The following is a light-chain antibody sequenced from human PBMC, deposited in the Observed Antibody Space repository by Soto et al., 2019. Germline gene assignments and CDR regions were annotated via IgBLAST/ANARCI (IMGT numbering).Light chain of an antibody. Sequence: QSALTQPPSASGSPGQSVTISCTGTSSDVGAYNYVSWYLHHPGKAPKLMIYEVSKRPSGVPDRFSGSKSGNTASLTVSGLQAEDEADYYCNSFAASNNLVFGGGTKLTVL. CDR1: SSDVGAYNY. V-gene: IGLV2-8*01. CDR2: EVS. J-gene: IGLJ2*01. CDR3: NSFAASNNLV.